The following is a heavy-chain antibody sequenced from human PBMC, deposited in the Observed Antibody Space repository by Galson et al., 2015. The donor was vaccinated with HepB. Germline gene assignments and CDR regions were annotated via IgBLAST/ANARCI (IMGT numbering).Heavy chain of an antibody. D-gene: IGHD6-19*01. J-gene: IGHJ3*02. CDR1: GYTFTGYH. CDR2: INPNSGGT. Sequence: SVKVSCKASGYTFTGYHMHWVRQAPGQGLEWMGWINPNSGGTNYAQKFQGWVTMTRDASISTAYMELSRLRSDDTAVYYCARGPNSSPDAFDIWGQGTMVTVSS. V-gene: IGHV1-2*04. CDR3: ARGPNSSPDAFDI.